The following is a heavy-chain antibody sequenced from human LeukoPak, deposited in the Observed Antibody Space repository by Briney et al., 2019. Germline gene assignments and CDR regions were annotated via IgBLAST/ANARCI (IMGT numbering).Heavy chain of an antibody. V-gene: IGHV3-23*01. CDR2: LSGSGGNT. CDR1: AFIFSGHW. CDR3: AKEIATGDFFDY. D-gene: IGHD7-27*01. J-gene: IGHJ4*02. Sequence: PGGSLRLSCEGSAFIFSGHWMNWVRQAPGKGLEWVSALSGSGGNTYYADSVKGRFTISRDNSKNTLYLQMNSLRAEDTAVYYCAKEIATGDFFDYWGQGTLVTVSS.